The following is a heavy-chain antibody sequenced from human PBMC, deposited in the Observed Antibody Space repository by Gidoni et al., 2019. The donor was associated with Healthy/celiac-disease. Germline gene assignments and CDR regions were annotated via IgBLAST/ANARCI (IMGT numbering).Heavy chain of an antibody. V-gene: IGHV3-15*01. CDR3: TTSITIFGVVEYYFDY. CDR2: IKSKTDGGTT. J-gene: IGHJ4*02. CDR1: GFTFSNAG. Sequence: EVQLVESGGGLVKPGGSLGLSCAASGFTFSNAGMSWVRQAPGKGLEWVGRIKSKTDGGTTDYAAPVKGRFTISRDDSKNTLYLQMNSLKTEDTAVYYCTTSITIFGVVEYYFDYWGQGTLVTVSS. D-gene: IGHD3-3*01.